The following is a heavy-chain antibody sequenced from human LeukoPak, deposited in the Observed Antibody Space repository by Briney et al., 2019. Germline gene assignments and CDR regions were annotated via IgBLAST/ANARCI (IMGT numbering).Heavy chain of an antibody. CDR2: ISYTGTYI. D-gene: IGHD1-26*01. CDR3: VRDRGTYRPIDY. V-gene: IGHV3-21*04. Sequence: PGGSLRLSCVASGFTFDDYAMHWVRQVPGKGLEWVSSISYTGTYIYYADSVKGRFTISRDNAQNSLYLQMNSLRAEDTAIYYCVRDRGTYRPIDYWGQGTLVTVSS. CDR1: GFTFDDYA. J-gene: IGHJ4*02.